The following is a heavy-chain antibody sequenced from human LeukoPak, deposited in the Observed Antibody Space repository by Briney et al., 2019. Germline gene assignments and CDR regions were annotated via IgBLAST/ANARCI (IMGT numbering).Heavy chain of an antibody. J-gene: IGHJ4*02. V-gene: IGHV3-7*01. CDR2: INQDGSEK. D-gene: IGHD4-23*01. CDR1: GFTFSSYW. Sequence: GGSLRLSCADSGFTFSSYWISWVRQAPGKGLERVANINQDGSEKYYVDSVRGRFTISRDNAKNSLYLQMNSLRAEDTAVYYCAISSPVATVGYWGQGTLVTVSS. CDR3: AISSPVATVGY.